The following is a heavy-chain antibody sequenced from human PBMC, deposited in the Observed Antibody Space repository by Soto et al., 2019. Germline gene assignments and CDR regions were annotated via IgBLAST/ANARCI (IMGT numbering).Heavy chain of an antibody. V-gene: IGHV3-66*01. CDR1: GLIVSSNY. Sequence: EVQLVESGGGLVQPGGSLRLSCAASGLIVSSNYMNWVRQAPGKGLEWVSVIYNDGSTYYADSVKDRFTISRDNSMNTLYLQMNNLRADDTAVYYCARDFKAHYSNYEWLDPWGRGTVVTASS. J-gene: IGHJ5*02. CDR2: IYNDGST. D-gene: IGHD4-4*01. CDR3: ARDFKAHYSNYEWLDP.